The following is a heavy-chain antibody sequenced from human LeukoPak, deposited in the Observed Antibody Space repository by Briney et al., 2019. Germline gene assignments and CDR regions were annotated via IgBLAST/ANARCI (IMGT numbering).Heavy chain of an antibody. CDR3: ARDRLGYSYGSYYFDY. CDR2: IYTSGST. Sequence: PSQTLSLTCTVSGGSISSGSYYWSWIRQPAGKGLEWIGRIYTSGSTNYNPSLKSRVTISVDTSKNQFSLKLSSVTAADTAVYYCARDRLGYSYGSYYFDYWGQGTLVTVSS. V-gene: IGHV4-61*02. D-gene: IGHD5-18*01. J-gene: IGHJ4*02. CDR1: GGSISSGSYY.